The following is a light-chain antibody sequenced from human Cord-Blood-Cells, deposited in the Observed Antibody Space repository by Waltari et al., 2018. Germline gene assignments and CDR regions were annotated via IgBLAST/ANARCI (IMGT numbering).Light chain of an antibody. J-gene: IGLJ3*02. Sequence: QSVLTQPPSASGTPGQRVTISCSGRSSNSGSNYVYWYQQLPGTAPKLLIYMNNQRPSGVPDRFSGSKSGTSASLAISGLRSEDESDYYCAAWDDSLSGWVFGGGTKLTVL. CDR2: MNN. CDR3: AAWDDSLSGWV. CDR1: SSNSGSNY. V-gene: IGLV1-47*01.